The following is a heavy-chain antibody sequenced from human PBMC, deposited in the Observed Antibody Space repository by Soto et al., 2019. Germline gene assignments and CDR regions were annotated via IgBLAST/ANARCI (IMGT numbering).Heavy chain of an antibody. CDR3: ARGSYNLLTGYYLGY. V-gene: IGHV4-59*01. CDR2: VYYSGST. J-gene: IGHJ4*02. CDR1: GASFSSYY. D-gene: IGHD3-9*01. Sequence: QVQLQESGPGLVKPSETLSLTCTVSGASFSSYYWSWIRQPPGKGLEWIGYVYYSGSTNYNPSLKSRVPIAVHTSRNQFSLKRSAVTAADTAVYYCARGSYNLLTGYYLGYWGQGTLVTVSS.